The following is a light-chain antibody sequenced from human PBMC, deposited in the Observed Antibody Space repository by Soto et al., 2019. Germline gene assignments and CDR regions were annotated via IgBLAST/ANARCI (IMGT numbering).Light chain of an antibody. CDR1: QTISTY. CDR3: QQTYNTPLT. J-gene: IGKJ1*01. Sequence: IQMTQSPSSLAASVGDRITITCRAGQTISTYVNWYRQKSGAAPELLLYDASTLQGGVPSRFSGGASGTDFTLTISSLQLEDFATYYCQQTYNTPLTFGQGTKVDIK. CDR2: DAS. V-gene: IGKV1-39*01.